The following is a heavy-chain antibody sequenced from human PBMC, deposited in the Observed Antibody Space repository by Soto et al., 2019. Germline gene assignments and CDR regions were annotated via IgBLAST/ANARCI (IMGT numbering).Heavy chain of an antibody. V-gene: IGHV4-30-2*01. Sequence: SETLSLTCAVYGGSISSGGYSWSWIRQPPGKGLEWIGYIYHSGSTYYNPSLKSRVTISVDTSKNQFSLKLTSVTAVDTAVYYCLIGSNGYSSSWYTYLAQATLVTV. D-gene: IGHD6-13*01. CDR1: GGSISSGGYS. J-gene: IGHJ4*02. CDR3: LIGSNGYSSSWYTY. CDR2: IYHSGST.